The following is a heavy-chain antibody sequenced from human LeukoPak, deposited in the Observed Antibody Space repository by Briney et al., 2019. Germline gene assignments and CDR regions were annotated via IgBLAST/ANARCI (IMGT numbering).Heavy chain of an antibody. CDR2: ISNDGSRK. J-gene: IGHJ4*02. Sequence: PGGSLRLSCAPSGFTFSRHGMHWVRQAPGKGLEWVAIISNDGSRKYYGHSVEGRFTISRDNSKYTLYLQMDSLRAEDTAVYYCARDRAWNYFDYWGQGTLVTVSS. V-gene: IGHV3-30*03. D-gene: IGHD3-3*01. CDR1: GFTFSRHG. CDR3: ARDRAWNYFDY.